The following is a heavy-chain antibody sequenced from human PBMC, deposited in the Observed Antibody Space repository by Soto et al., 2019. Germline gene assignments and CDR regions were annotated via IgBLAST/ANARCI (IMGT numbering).Heavy chain of an antibody. V-gene: IGHV3-30*18. CDR1: GFTFSSYG. J-gene: IGHJ6*02. D-gene: IGHD3-10*01. CDR2: ISYDGSSK. CDR3: AKSRGSGNNGMDV. Sequence: QVQLVESGGGVVQPGRSLRLSCAASGFTFSSYGMHWVRQAPGKGLEWVAVISYDGSSKYYADSVKGRFTISRDNSKNTLYLQMNSLRTEDTAVYHCAKSRGSGNNGMDVWGQGTTVTVSS.